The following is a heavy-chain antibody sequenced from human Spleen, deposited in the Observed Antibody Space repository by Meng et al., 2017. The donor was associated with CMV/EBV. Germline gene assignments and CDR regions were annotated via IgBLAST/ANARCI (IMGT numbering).Heavy chain of an antibody. J-gene: IGHJ3*02. CDR1: GFSVTGHY. CDR3: ARDIGTQQSKDAFDI. V-gene: IGHV3-53*01. Sequence: GESLKIYCAASGFSVTGHYMTWVRQAPGKGLDWVSVIYRGDMTYYADSVRGRFTISRDSSKNTLYLQMSGLRVEDTAIYYCARDIGTQQSKDAFDIWGQGTMVTVSS. D-gene: IGHD1/OR15-1a*01. CDR2: IYRGDMT.